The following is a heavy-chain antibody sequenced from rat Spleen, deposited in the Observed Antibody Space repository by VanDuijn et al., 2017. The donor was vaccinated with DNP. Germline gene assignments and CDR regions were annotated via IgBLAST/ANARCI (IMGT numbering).Heavy chain of an antibody. D-gene: IGHD1-12*01. Sequence: EVQLQESGPGLVKPSQSLSLTCSVTGYSITSNYWGWIRQFPGNKMVYIGHISYSGGTHYNPSLKSRISITRDTSKNQFFLQLNSVTTEDTATYYCARHRSDSISMTAWGQGTSVTVSS. J-gene: IGHJ4*01. CDR1: GYSITSNY. CDR3: ARHRSDSISMTA. V-gene: IGHV3-1*01. CDR2: ISYSGGT.